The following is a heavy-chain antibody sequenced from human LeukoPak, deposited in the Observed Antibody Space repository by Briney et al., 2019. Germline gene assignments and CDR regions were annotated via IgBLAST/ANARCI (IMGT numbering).Heavy chain of an antibody. D-gene: IGHD3-22*01. CDR2: ISYRGST. J-gene: IGHJ3*02. V-gene: IGHV4-59*12. Sequence: SETLSLTCTVSGGSIASYYWSWIRQFPGKGLEWIGYISYRGSTSYNPSLNSRVSISLDTSKNQLSLRLNSVTAADTAVYYCARERAYYDSTNPRAFDIWGQGTMVTVSS. CDR3: ARERAYYDSTNPRAFDI. CDR1: GGSIASYY.